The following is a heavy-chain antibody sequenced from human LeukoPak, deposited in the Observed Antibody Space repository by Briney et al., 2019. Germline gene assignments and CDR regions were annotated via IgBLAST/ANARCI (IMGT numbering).Heavy chain of an antibody. D-gene: IGHD3-16*02. CDR3: ARTSYDYVWGSYRLFDY. V-gene: IGHV1-69*01. CDR1: GGTFSSYA. CDR2: IIPIFGTA. Sequence: SAKVSCKASGGTFSSYAISWVRQAPGQGLEWMGGIIPIFGTANYAQKFQGRVTITADESTSTAYMELSSLRSEDTAVYYCARTSYDYVWGSYRLFDYWGQGTLVTVSS. J-gene: IGHJ4*02.